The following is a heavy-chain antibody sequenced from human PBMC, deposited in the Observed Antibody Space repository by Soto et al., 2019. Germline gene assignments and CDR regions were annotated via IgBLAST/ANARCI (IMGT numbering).Heavy chain of an antibody. V-gene: IGHV4-59*11. CDR2: IYYSGSV. Sequence: SETLSLTCNVSGVSISSHYWGWIRQPPGKGLEWIAYIYYSGSVSYNPSLKSRLTISIDTSKMQFSLKLTSVTTADTAVYYCASSPSLSWFDAWGPGTPVTVSS. J-gene: IGHJ5*02. CDR1: GVSISSHY. CDR3: ASSPSLSWFDA.